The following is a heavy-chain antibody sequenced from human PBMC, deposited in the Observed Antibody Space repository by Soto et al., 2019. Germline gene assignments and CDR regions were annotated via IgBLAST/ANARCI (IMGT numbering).Heavy chain of an antibody. Sequence: SVKVSCKASGGTFSSYAISWVRQAPGQGLEWMGGIIPIFGTANYAQKFQGRVTITADESTSTAYMELSSLRSADTAVYYCARADQWLRLGIDSWGQGTLVTVSS. CDR1: GGTFSSYA. CDR2: IIPIFGTA. D-gene: IGHD5-12*01. CDR3: ARADQWLRLGIDS. V-gene: IGHV1-69*13. J-gene: IGHJ4*02.